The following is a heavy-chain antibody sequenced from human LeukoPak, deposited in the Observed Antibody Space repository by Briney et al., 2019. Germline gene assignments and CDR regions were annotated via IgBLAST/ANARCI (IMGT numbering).Heavy chain of an antibody. CDR2: ISDSGYST. CDR1: GFTFSSFA. V-gene: IGHV3-23*01. Sequence: GGSLRLSCAASGFTFSSFAMGWVRQAPGKGREGVSPISDSGYSTNYADSVKGRFTISRDNSKNTLYLQMNSLRAEDTAVYYCAKDSNGGAADFYYYYMDVWGKGTTVTVSS. D-gene: IGHD6-13*01. J-gene: IGHJ6*03. CDR3: AKDSNGGAADFYYYYMDV.